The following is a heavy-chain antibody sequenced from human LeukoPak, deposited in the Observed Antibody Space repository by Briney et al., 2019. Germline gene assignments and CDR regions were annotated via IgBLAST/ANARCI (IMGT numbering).Heavy chain of an antibody. CDR1: GGTXSSYV. CDR2: IIPILGTA. V-gene: IGHV1-69*13. Sequence: SVKVSCKASGGTXSSYVINWVRQAPGQGLEWMGGIIPILGTANYAQTFQGRVTITADESTSTAYMELSSLRSEDTAVFYCASGDNSSGSYVNPPFDSWGQGTPVTVSS. J-gene: IGHJ4*02. CDR3: ASGDNSSGSYVNPPFDS. D-gene: IGHD3-22*01.